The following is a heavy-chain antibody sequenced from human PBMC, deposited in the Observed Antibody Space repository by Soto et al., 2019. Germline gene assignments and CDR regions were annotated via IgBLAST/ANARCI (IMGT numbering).Heavy chain of an antibody. J-gene: IGHJ4*02. D-gene: IGHD2-15*01. CDR3: ARHHRKGTPPFVIDY. CDR1: GYNFTSYW. V-gene: IGHV5-51*01. Sequence: PGESLKISCKASGYNFTSYWIGWVRQVPGKGLEWMGIIYPGDSDTRYSPSFQGQVTISADKSISTAYLHWSSLKASDTAMFYCARHHRKGTPPFVIDYWGQGTLVTVSS. CDR2: IYPGDSDT.